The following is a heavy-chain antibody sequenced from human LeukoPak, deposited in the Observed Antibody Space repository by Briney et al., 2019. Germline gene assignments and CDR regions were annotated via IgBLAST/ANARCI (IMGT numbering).Heavy chain of an antibody. V-gene: IGHV3-23*01. J-gene: IGHJ4*02. D-gene: IGHD2-2*01. CDR2: ISGSGGST. CDR1: GFTFSSYA. CDR3: ARLWAYCSSTSCSPPIDYFDY. Sequence: QTGGSLRLSCAASGFTFSSYAMSWVRQAPGKGLEWVSAISGSGGSTYYADSVKGRFTISRDNSKNTLYLQMNSLRAEDTAVYYCARLWAYCSSTSCSPPIDYFDYWGQGTLVTVSS.